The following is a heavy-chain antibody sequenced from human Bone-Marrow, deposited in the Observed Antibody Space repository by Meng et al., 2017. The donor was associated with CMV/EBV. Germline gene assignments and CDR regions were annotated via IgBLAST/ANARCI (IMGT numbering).Heavy chain of an antibody. Sequence: LSCAASGFTFSDPYMTWIRQAPGKGLEWISYMSSSGRTIKYADSVKGRFTISRDNAKNSLYLQMNSLRAEDTAVYYCLQWQSYFEHWGQGTLVTVSS. D-gene: IGHD6-19*01. CDR1: GFTFSDPY. CDR2: MSSSGRTI. V-gene: IGHV3-11*01. J-gene: IGHJ4*02. CDR3: LQWQSYFEH.